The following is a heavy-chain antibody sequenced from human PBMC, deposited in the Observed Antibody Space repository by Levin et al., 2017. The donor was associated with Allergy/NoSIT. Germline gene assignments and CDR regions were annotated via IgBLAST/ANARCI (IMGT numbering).Heavy chain of an antibody. J-gene: IGHJ4*02. CDR2: ISHDVTNK. CDR1: GFTFSNYP. CDR3: ASGSILDY. V-gene: IGHV3-30-3*01. D-gene: IGHD1-26*01. Sequence: GGSLRLSCAASGFTFSNYPMHWVRQAPGRGLEWVAVISHDVTNKNYADSVKGRFTISRDNSKNTLYLQMNSLRSEDTGVYYCASGSILDYWGQGTLVTVSS.